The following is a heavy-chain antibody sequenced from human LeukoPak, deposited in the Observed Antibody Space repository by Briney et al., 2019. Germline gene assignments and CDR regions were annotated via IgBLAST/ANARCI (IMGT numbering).Heavy chain of an antibody. D-gene: IGHD3-9*01. J-gene: IGHJ4*02. CDR2: ISSNGGST. Sequence: PGGSLRLSCSASGFTFSSYAMHWVRQAPGKGLEYVSAISSNGGSTYYADSVKGRFTISRDNSKNTLYLQMSSLRAEDTAVYYCVKDRPSTVSYAGYYDYWGQGTLVTVSS. CDR1: GFTFSSYA. V-gene: IGHV3-64D*06. CDR3: VKDRPSTVSYAGYYDY.